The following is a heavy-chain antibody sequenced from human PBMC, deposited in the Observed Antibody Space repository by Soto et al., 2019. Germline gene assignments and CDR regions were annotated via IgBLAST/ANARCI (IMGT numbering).Heavy chain of an antibody. CDR2: ISTYNGNT. D-gene: IGHD2-15*01. J-gene: IGHJ4*02. Sequence: QVQLVQSGAEVKKPGASVKVSCKVSGYTFTTYGITWVRQAPGQGLEWMGWISTYNGNTSYAQNLQGRVTMTTDTSTSTADMELKSLRSDDTAVYYCARERYCISSGCSLDCWGQGTLVTVSS. CDR3: ARERYCISSGCSLDC. CDR1: GYTFTTYG. V-gene: IGHV1-18*01.